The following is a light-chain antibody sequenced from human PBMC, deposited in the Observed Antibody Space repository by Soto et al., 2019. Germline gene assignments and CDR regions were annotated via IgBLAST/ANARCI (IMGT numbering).Light chain of an antibody. J-gene: IGKJ2*01. CDR3: QLYGGSHMFS. V-gene: IGKV3-15*01. CDR1: QSISSH. Sequence: EIVMTQSPATLSVSPGDGATLSCRASQSISSHLGWYQQKPGQAPRLLIYAASIRATGVPDRFSGSGSGAEFTLTISRLEPEDFAVYYCQLYGGSHMFSFGQGTKLQIK. CDR2: AAS.